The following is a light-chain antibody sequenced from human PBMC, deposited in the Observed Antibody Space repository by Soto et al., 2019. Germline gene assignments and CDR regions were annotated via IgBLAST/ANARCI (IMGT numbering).Light chain of an antibody. Sequence: QSALTQPPSVSATPGQKVTISCSGSSSNIGNNYVSWYQQLPGTAPRLLIYETHKRPSGIPDRFSASKSGSAATLGITGLQTGDEADYYCGTWDSSLSAVVFGGGTKLTVL. CDR3: GTWDSSLSAVV. V-gene: IGLV1-51*01. J-gene: IGLJ2*01. CDR1: SSNIGNNY. CDR2: ETH.